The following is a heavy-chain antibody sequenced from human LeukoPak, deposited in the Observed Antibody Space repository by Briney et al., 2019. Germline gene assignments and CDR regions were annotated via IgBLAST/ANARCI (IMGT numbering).Heavy chain of an antibody. CDR2: ISGSGGST. Sequence: GGSLRLSCAASGFTFSSYAMSWVRKAPGKGLEWVSAISGSGGSTYYADSVKGRFTISRDNSKNTLHLQMNSLRAEDTAVYYCAKRRRGTIFGVARDYWGQGTLVTVSS. D-gene: IGHD3-3*01. CDR1: GFTFSSYA. CDR3: AKRRRGTIFGVARDY. J-gene: IGHJ4*02. V-gene: IGHV3-23*01.